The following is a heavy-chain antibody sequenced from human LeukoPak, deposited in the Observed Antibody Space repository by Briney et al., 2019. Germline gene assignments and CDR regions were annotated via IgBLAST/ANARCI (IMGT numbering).Heavy chain of an antibody. CDR2: ISGSGGAT. J-gene: IGHJ3*02. Sequence: PGGSPRLSCAASGFTFSSYAMSWVRQAPGKGLEQVSAISGSGGATYYADSVKGRFTISRDNSKNTLYLQMNSLRAEDTAVYYCAKDPFEWLGAFDIWGQGTMVTVSS. CDR3: AKDPFEWLGAFDI. CDR1: GFTFSSYA. V-gene: IGHV3-23*01. D-gene: IGHD6-19*01.